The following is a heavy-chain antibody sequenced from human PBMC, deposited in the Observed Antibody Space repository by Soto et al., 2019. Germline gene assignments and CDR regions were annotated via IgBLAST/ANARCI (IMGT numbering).Heavy chain of an antibody. V-gene: IGHV3-30-3*01. CDR3: ARGRIDSSGWYFDN. D-gene: IGHD6-19*01. J-gene: IGHJ4*02. CDR2: LSSDESTE. CDR1: GFRFSDLA. Sequence: QVQLVESGGGVVQPGRSLRLSCAASGFRFSDLAMHWVRQAPGKGLEWVAVLSSDESTEYYVDSVKGRFTISRDTSKNTLYLQMNSLKNDDTAVYYCARGRIDSSGWYFDNWGQGTLVTVSS.